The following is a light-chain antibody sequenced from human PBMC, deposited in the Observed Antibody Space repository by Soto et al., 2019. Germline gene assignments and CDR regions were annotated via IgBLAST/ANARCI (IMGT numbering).Light chain of an antibody. V-gene: IGKV1-9*01. CDR1: QGISSY. CDR2: AAS. J-gene: IGKJ1*01. CDR3: QQLNSYPGT. Sequence: DIQLTQSPSFLSASVGDRVTITCRASQGISSYLGWYQQKPGKAPKLLIYAASTLQSGVPSRFSGSGSGTEFTLTISSLQPEDFATYYCQQLNSYPGTFDQGTKVEIK.